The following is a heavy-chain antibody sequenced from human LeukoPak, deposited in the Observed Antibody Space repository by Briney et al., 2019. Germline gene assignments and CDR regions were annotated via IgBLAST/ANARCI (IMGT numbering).Heavy chain of an antibody. CDR2: IIPIFGTA. CDR3: ARARYDFEGLSLAPNWFDP. D-gene: IGHD3-3*01. Sequence: VASVKVSCKASGGTFSSYAISWVRQAPGQGLEWMGGIIPIFGTANYAQKFQGRVTITTDESTSTAYMGLSSLRSEDTAVYYCARARYDFEGLSLAPNWFDPWGQGTLVTVSS. CDR1: GGTFSSYA. J-gene: IGHJ5*02. V-gene: IGHV1-69*05.